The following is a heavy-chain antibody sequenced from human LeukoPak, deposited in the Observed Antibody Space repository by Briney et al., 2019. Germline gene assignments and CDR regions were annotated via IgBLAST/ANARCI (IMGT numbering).Heavy chain of an antibody. J-gene: IGHJ4*02. Sequence: SETLSLTCAVYGGSFSGYYWSWIRQPPGKGLEWIGEINHSASTNYNPSLKSRVTISVDTSKNQFSLKLSSVTAADTAVYYCATRLRRQYFDYWGQGTLVTVSS. D-gene: IGHD4-17*01. CDR3: ATRLRRQYFDY. CDR1: GGSFSGYY. V-gene: IGHV4-34*01. CDR2: INHSAST.